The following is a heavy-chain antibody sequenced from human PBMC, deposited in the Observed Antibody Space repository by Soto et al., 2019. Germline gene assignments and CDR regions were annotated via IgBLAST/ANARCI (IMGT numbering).Heavy chain of an antibody. J-gene: IGHJ5*02. D-gene: IGHD2-21*01. CDR1: GFTFSDYY. CDR3: VRGCGGGLFDP. V-gene: IGHV3-11*06. Sequence: QVQLVESGGGLVTPGGSLRLSCASSGFTFSDYYMSWIRQAQGKGLEWLSYISPGSRYPAYADSVKGRFTISRDNARRSLTLQMNSLTIDDTAIYYCVRGCGGGLFDPWGQGSMVTVSS. CDR2: ISPGSRYP.